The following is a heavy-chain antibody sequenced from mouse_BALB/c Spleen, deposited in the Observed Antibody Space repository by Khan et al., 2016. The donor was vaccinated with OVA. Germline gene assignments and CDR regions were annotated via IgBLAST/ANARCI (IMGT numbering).Heavy chain of an antibody. CDR2: ISGDSNTI. Sequence: EVLRVESGGGLVQPGGSRKLSCAASGFTFNNYGMHWVRQAPEKGLEWVAYISGDSNTIYYVDSVKGRFTISRDNPKNTLFLQMTSLMSEDTAMYYCATSYFYGYYFDYWGPGTTLTVA. V-gene: IGHV5-17*02. D-gene: IGHD1-1*01. J-gene: IGHJ2*01. CDR1: GFTFNNYG. CDR3: ATSYFYGYYFDY.